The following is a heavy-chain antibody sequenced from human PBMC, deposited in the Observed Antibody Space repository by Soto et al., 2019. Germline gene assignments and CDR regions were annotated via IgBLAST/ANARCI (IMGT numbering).Heavy chain of an antibody. CDR2: INSDGSST. V-gene: IGHV3-74*01. J-gene: IGHJ4*02. D-gene: IGHD6-13*01. CDR1: GFTFSSYW. CDR3: AREGIAAGGFDY. Sequence: EVQLVESGGGLVQPGGSLRLSCAASGFTFSSYWMHWVRQAPGKGLVWVSRINSDGSSTSYADSVKGRFTISRDNAKNRLYLQMNSLRADDTAVYYCAREGIAAGGFDYWGQGTLVTVSS.